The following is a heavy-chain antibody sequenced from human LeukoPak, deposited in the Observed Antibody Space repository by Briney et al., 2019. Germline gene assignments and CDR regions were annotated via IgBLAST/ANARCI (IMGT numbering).Heavy chain of an antibody. V-gene: IGHV4-61*02. D-gene: IGHD2-2*01. J-gene: IGHJ6*03. Sequence: SQTLSLTCTVSGGSISSGSYYWSWIRQPAGKGLEWIGRIYTSGSTNYNPSLKSRVTISVDTSKNQFSLKLSSVTAADTAVYYCARVAEGYCSSTSCPTYYYYYYMDVWGKGTTVTVSS. CDR1: GGSISSGSYY. CDR3: ARVAEGYCSSTSCPTYYYYYYMDV. CDR2: IYTSGST.